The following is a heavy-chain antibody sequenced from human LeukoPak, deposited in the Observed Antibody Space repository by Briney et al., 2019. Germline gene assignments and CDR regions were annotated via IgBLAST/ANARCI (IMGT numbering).Heavy chain of an antibody. D-gene: IGHD4-17*01. CDR2: FDPEDGET. J-gene: IGHJ4*02. CDR1: GYTLTELS. CDR3: ATAGGRLWVTTSPSFDY. V-gene: IGHV1-24*01. Sequence: ASVKVSCKVSGYTLTELSMHWVRQAPGKGLEWMGGFDPEDGETIYAQKFQGRVTMTEDTSTDTAYMELSSLRSEDTAVYCCATAGGRLWVTTSPSFDYWGQGTLVTVSS.